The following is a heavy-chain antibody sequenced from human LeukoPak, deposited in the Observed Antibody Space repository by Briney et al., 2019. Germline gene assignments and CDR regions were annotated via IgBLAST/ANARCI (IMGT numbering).Heavy chain of an antibody. D-gene: IGHD3-10*01. V-gene: IGHV3-11*04. CDR3: ARDKTAGLLWFGDSQGGYFDY. CDR1: GCTFSDYY. CDR2: ISSSGSTI. J-gene: IGHJ4*02. Sequence: GESLRLSCTASGCTFSDYYMSWIRQAPGTGLERVSYISSSGSTIYYADSVKGRFTVSRDNAKNSLYLQMNSLRAEETAVYYCARDKTAGLLWFGDSQGGYFDYWGQGTLVTVSS.